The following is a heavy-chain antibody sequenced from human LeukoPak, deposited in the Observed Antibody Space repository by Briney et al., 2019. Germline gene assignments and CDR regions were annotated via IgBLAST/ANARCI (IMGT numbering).Heavy chain of an antibody. CDR1: GVSISSSNSY. D-gene: IGHD6-13*01. V-gene: IGHV4-39*07. Sequence: SETLSLTCTVSGVSISSSNSYWGWIRQPPGKGLEWIGSIYYSGNTYYNASLKSRVTISIDTSKNQFSLKLSSVTAADTAVYYCARVWQQLAFDYWGQGTLVTVSS. CDR2: IYYSGNT. CDR3: ARVWQQLAFDY. J-gene: IGHJ4*02.